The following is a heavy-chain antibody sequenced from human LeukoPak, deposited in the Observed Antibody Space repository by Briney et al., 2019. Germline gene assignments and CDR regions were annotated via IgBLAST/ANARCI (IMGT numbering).Heavy chain of an antibody. CDR2: ISAYNGHT. D-gene: IGHD3-3*01. CDR1: GYTFTSYG. CDR3: ARRPLERMAGSWFDP. V-gene: IGHV1-18*01. Sequence: ASVKVSCKASGYTFTSYGVTWVRQAPGQGLEWMGWISAYNGHTTYAQKFQDRVTMTTDTTTGYMDLKSLRSEDTAVYYCARRPLERMAGSWFDPWGQGTLVTVSS. J-gene: IGHJ5*02.